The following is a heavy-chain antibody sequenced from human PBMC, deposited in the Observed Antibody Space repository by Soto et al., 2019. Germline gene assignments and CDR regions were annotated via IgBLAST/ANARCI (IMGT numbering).Heavy chain of an antibody. CDR1: GFTFSGYW. D-gene: IGHD6-19*01. V-gene: IGHV3-7*01. J-gene: IGHJ5*02. CDR3: ARVAGLAGHH. Sequence: EVQLVESGGGLVQPGGSLRLSCTASGFTFSGYWMSWVRQTPGKGLEWVANIKQDGSDKYYVDSVKGRFTISRDNAKNSLYLQMNSLRAEDTAVYYCARVAGLAGHHCGQGTLVTVSS. CDR2: IKQDGSDK.